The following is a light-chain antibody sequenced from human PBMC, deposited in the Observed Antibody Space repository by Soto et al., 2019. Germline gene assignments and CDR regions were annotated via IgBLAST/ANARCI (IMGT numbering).Light chain of an antibody. CDR1: SSDVGGYNY. V-gene: IGLV2-14*01. Sequence: QSALTQPASVSGSPGQSITICYTGTSSDVGGYNYVSWYQQHPGKAPKLMIYEVSNRPSGVSNRFSGSKSGNTASLTISGLQAEDEADYYCSSYTSSSTLVFGGGTKLTVL. CDR2: EVS. J-gene: IGLJ2*01. CDR3: SSYTSSSTLV.